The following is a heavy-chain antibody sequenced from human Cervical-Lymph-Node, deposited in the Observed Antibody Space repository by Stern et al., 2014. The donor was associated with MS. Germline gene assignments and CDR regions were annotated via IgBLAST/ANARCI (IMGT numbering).Heavy chain of an antibody. CDR2: INTYYGNT. CDR1: GYTFANFG. Sequence: VQLVQSGAEVKKPGASVMVSCQSSGYTFANFGINWVRQAPGRGFEWMGWINTYYGNTDYAQNLQGRVTLTTDTSTSTASMELRNLTSDDTAVYYCARGSSSSYYYYYGMDVWGQGTTVTVSS. CDR3: ARGSSSSYYYYYGMDV. J-gene: IGHJ6*02. D-gene: IGHD6-6*01. V-gene: IGHV1-18*01.